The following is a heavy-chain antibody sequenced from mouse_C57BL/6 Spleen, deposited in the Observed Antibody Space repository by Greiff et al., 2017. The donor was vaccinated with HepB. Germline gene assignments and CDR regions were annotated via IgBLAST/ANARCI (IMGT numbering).Heavy chain of an antibody. CDR3: TRDELLWWYFDV. V-gene: IGHV5-9-1*02. J-gene: IGHJ1*03. CDR2: ISSGGDYI. CDR1: GFTFSSYA. Sequence: EVKLVESGEGLVKPGGSLKLSCAASGFTFSSYAMSWVRQTPEKRLEWVAYISSGGDYIYYADTVKGRFTISRDNARNTLYLQMSSLKSEDTAMYYCTRDELLWWYFDVWGTGTTVTVSS. D-gene: IGHD2-1*01.